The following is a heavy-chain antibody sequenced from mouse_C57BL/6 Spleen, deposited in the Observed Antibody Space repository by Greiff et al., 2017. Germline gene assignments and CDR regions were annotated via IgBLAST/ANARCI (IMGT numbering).Heavy chain of an antibody. J-gene: IGHJ3*01. CDR3: AREVDSSGPAY. D-gene: IGHD3-2*02. Sequence: EVPLVESGGGLVKPGGSLKLSCAASGFTFSSYAMSWVRQTPEKRLGGVATISDGGSYIYYPVNVMGRFTISSEHAKNNLYLQMSDLKSEDTAMYYCAREVDSSGPAYWGQGTMVTVSA. CDR2: ISDGGSYI. CDR1: GFTFSSYA. V-gene: IGHV5-4*01.